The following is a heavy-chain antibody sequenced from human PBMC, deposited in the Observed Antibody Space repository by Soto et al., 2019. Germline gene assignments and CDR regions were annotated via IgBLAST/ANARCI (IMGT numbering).Heavy chain of an antibody. J-gene: IGHJ4*02. CDR2: INAGNGNT. CDR3: ARGIWVATTASYYFDS. V-gene: IGHV1-3*01. Sequence: QVQLVQSGAEVKKPGTSVILSCKASGYSFTKFAVQWVRQALGQRLEWMGWINAGNGNTKYSQKFQGRLTITRDAPANIAYMDLRSLTSEDTAVYYCARGIWVATTASYYFDSWGQGTQVTVSP. CDR1: GYSFTKFA. D-gene: IGHD5-12*01.